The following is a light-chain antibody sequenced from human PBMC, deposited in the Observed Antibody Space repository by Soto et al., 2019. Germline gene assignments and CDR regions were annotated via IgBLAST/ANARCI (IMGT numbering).Light chain of an antibody. CDR3: SSYTSSTTWV. Sequence: QSVLTQPPSVSGAPGQRVTISCTGSSSNIGATYDVHWYQQLPGTAPKLLIYGNTNRPSGVPDRFSGSKSGNTASLTISGLQAEDEADYYCSSYTSSTTWVFGGGTQLTVL. J-gene: IGLJ3*02. CDR1: SSNIGATYD. V-gene: IGLV1-40*01. CDR2: GNT.